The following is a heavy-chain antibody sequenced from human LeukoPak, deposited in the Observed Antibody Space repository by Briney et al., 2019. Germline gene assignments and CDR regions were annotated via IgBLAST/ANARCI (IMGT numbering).Heavy chain of an antibody. CDR2: IRYDGNNE. Sequence: GGSLRLSCVASGFTFSSYGMHWVRQAPGKGLEWVAFIRYDGNNEYYADSVKGRFTISRDNSKNTLYLQMNSLRAEDTAVYYCAKDQSITVIVVVISYFDYWGQGTLVTVSS. CDR1: GFTFSSYG. J-gene: IGHJ4*02. V-gene: IGHV3-30*02. D-gene: IGHD3-22*01. CDR3: AKDQSITVIVVVISYFDY.